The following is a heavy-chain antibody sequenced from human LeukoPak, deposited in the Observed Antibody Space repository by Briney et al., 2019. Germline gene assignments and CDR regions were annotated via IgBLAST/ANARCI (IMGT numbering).Heavy chain of an antibody. CDR1: GFTFSSYW. Sequence: GGSLRLSCAASGFTFSSYWMSWVRQAPGKGLEWVANIKQDGSEKYYVDSVKGRFTISRDNAKNSLYLQMNSLRAEDTAVYYCARDERQRYYDFWSGYYKEGSNWFDPWGQGTLVTVSS. D-gene: IGHD3-3*01. J-gene: IGHJ5*02. V-gene: IGHV3-7*01. CDR3: ARDERQRYYDFWSGYYKEGSNWFDP. CDR2: IKQDGSEK.